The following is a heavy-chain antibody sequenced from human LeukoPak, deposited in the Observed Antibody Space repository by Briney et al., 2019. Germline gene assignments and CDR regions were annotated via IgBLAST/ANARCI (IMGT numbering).Heavy chain of an antibody. CDR1: GFTFSNYG. D-gene: IGHD6-19*01. Sequence: GGSLRLSCAASGFTFSNYGMHWVRQGPGKGLVWVSRINSDGSIINYADSVRGRFTISRDNAKNTLSLQMNSLRAEDTAVYYCARRAVGSSGWFDYWGQGALVTVSS. CDR2: INSDGSII. V-gene: IGHV3-74*01. CDR3: ARRAVGSSGWFDY. J-gene: IGHJ4*02.